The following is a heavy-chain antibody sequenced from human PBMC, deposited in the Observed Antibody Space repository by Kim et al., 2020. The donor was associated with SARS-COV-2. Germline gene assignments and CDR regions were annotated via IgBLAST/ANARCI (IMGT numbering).Heavy chain of an antibody. V-gene: IGHV3-53*01. J-gene: IGHJ4*02. CDR3: ATTGRVLRFLEWLPFDY. Sequence: VKGRFTISRDNSKNTLYLQMNSLRAEDTAVYYCATTGRVLRFLEWLPFDYWGQGTLVTVSS. D-gene: IGHD3-3*01.